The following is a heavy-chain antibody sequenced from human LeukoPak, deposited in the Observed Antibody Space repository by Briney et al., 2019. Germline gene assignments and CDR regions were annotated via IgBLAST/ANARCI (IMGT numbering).Heavy chain of an antibody. CDR1: GYTFTSYY. V-gene: IGHV1-46*01. CDR2: INPSGGST. J-gene: IGHJ4*02. Sequence: ASVKVSCKASGYTFTSYYMHWVRRAPGQGLEWMGIINPSGGSTSYAQKFQGRVTMTRDTSTSTVYMELSSLRSEDTAVYYCARGSTAEYYDFWSGYSSWGQGTLVTVSS. CDR3: ARGSTAEYYDFWSGYSS. D-gene: IGHD3-3*01.